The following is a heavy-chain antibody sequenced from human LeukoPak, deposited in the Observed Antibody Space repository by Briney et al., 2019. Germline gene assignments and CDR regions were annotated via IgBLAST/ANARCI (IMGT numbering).Heavy chain of an antibody. J-gene: IGHJ5*02. CDR1: GFTFSGSA. D-gene: IGHD3-22*01. CDR2: IRSKANSYAT. Sequence: GGSLRLSCAASGFTFSGSAMHWVRQASGKGLEWVGRIRSKANSYATAYAASVKGRFTISRDDSKNTAYLQMNSLKTEDTAVYYCTRQEGYYYDSWFDPWGQGTLVTVSS. V-gene: IGHV3-73*01. CDR3: TRQEGYYYDSWFDP.